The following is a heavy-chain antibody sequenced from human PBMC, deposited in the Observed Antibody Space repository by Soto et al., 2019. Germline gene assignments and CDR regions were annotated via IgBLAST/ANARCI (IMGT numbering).Heavy chain of an antibody. CDR1: GYIFTSYY. CDR3: ARTTSHFSNRGYFDY. J-gene: IGHJ4*02. Sequence: ASVKVSCKASGYIFTSYYMHWVRQTPGQGLEWMGIINPSGGSTSYAQKFQGRVTMTRDTSTSTVYMELSSLRSEDTAVYYCARTTSHFSNRGYFDYWGQGTLVTVSS. D-gene: IGHD4-4*01. V-gene: IGHV1-46*01. CDR2: INPSGGST.